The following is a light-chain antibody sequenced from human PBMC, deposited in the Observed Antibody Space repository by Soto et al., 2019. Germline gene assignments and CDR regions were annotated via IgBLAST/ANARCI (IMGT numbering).Light chain of an antibody. CDR3: CSYAGSSAWV. CDR1: SSDVGSDNL. Sequence: SVLTQPASVSGSPGQSITISCTGTSSDVGSDNLVSWYQQHPGKAPKLMIYEGSKRPSGVSNRFSGSKSGNTASLTISGLQAEDEADYYCCSYAGSSAWVFGGGTKLTVL. V-gene: IGLV2-23*01. CDR2: EGS. J-gene: IGLJ3*02.